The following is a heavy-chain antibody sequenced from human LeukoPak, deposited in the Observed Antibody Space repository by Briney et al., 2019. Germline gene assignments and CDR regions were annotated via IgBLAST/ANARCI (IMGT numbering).Heavy chain of an antibody. CDR2: ISSSSSYI. CDR1: GFTFSSYS. V-gene: IGHV3-21*01. J-gene: IGHJ5*02. D-gene: IGHD3-22*01. CDR3: ARDLTADDSSGYSVRENWFDP. Sequence: PGGSLRLSCAASGFTFSSYSMNWVRQAPGKGLEWVSSISSSSSYIYYADSVKGRFTISRDNAKNSLYLQMNSLRAEDTAVYYCARDLTADDSSGYSVRENWFDPWGQGTLSPSPQ.